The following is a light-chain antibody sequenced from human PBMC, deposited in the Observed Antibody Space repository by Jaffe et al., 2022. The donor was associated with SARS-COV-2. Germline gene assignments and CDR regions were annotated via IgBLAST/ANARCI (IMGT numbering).Light chain of an antibody. CDR2: DAS. J-gene: IGKJ4*01. CDR1: QKIRGS. V-gene: IGKV3-15*01. Sequence: EIVMTQSPVTLSASPGERVTLSCRASQKIRGSVAWYQQKPGQAPRLLIYDASTRASGFPARFSGSGSGTDFTLSIDSLQSEDFAIYYCQQYNDWPLTFGGGTKVEIK. CDR3: QQYNDWPLT.